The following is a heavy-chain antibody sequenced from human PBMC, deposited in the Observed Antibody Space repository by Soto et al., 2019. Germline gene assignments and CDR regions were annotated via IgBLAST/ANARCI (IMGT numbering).Heavy chain of an antibody. CDR2: ISGSGGST. CDR3: SSSAHGAFDI. V-gene: IGHV3-23*01. J-gene: IGHJ3*02. CDR1: GFTFRSYA. Sequence: GGSLRLSCAASGFTFRSYAMSWVRKAPGKGLEWVSAISGSGGSTYYAESVKGRLTISRDNSKNTLYLQMNSLRAEDTAVYYCSSSAHGAFDIWGQGTMVTVSS. D-gene: IGHD6-6*01.